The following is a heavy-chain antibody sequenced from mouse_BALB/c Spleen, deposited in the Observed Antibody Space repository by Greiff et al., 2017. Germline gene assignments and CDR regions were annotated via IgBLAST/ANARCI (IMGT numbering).Heavy chain of an antibody. J-gene: IGHJ4*01. CDR2: IYPGNGDT. D-gene: IGHD2-4*01. Sequence: QVQLKQSGAELVKPGASVKMSCKASGYTFTSYNMHWVKQTPGQGLEWIGAIYPGNGDTSYNQKFKGKATLTADKSSSTAYMQLSSLTSEDSAVYYCARPYYDYDCYAMDYWGQGTSVTVSS. V-gene: IGHV1-12*01. CDR3: ARPYYDYDCYAMDY. CDR1: GYTFTSYN.